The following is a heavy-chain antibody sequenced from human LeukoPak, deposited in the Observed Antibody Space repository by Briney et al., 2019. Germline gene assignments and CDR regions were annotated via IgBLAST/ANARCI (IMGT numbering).Heavy chain of an antibody. Sequence: GGSLRLSCAASGFTFSSYEMNWVRQAPGKGLEWVSYISSSSSYTNYADSVKGRFTISRDNAKNSLYLQMNSLRAEDTAVYYCARRGRASHADYYYYGMDVWGKGTTVTVSS. CDR2: ISSSSSYT. D-gene: IGHD2-2*01. CDR3: ARRGRASHADYYYYGMDV. CDR1: GFTFSSYE. V-gene: IGHV3-21*05. J-gene: IGHJ6*04.